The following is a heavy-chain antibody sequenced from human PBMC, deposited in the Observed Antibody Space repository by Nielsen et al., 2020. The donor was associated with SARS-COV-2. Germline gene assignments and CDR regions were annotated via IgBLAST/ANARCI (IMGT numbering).Heavy chain of an antibody. Sequence: WIRQPPGKGLEWVSYISSSGSTIYYADSVKGRFTISRDNAKNSLYLQMNSLKTEDTAVYYCTTVGGRSGYYYVDYYYGMDVWGQGTTVTVSS. CDR2: ISSSGSTI. J-gene: IGHJ6*02. V-gene: IGHV3-11*01. D-gene: IGHD3-22*01. CDR3: TTVGGRSGYYYVDYYYGMDV.